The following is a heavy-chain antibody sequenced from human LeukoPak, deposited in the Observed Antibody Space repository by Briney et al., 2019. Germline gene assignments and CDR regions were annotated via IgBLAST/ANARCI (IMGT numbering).Heavy chain of an antibody. CDR1: GFTFSSFA. Sequence: PGGSLRLSCAASGFTFSSFAMSWVRQAPGKGLEWVSTISASGANTYYADSVKGRFTMSRDNSRNTLYLQMNSLRAEDTAVYYCAKDGPRVATIPPDYYYYMDVWGKGTTVTVSS. J-gene: IGHJ6*03. D-gene: IGHD5-12*01. V-gene: IGHV3-23*01. CDR3: AKDGPRVATIPPDYYYYMDV. CDR2: ISASGANT.